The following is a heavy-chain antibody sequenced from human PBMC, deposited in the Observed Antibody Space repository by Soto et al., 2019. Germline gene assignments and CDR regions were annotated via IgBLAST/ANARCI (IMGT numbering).Heavy chain of an antibody. D-gene: IGHD3-16*02. CDR1: GFTFSDYY. CDR2: ISSSGSTI. CDR3: AISRPESSFIDY. V-gene: IGHV3-11*01. Sequence: GGSLRLSCAASGFTFSDYYMSWIRQAPGKGLEWVSYISSSGSTIYYADNVKGRFTISRDNAKNSLYLQMNSLRAEDTAVYYCAISRPESSFIDYWGQGTLVTVSS. J-gene: IGHJ4*02.